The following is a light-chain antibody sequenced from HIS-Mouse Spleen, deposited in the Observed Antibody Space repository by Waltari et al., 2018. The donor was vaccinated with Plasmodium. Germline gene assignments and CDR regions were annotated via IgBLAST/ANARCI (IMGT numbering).Light chain of an antibody. J-gene: IGKJ1*01. Sequence: EIVMTQSPATLSVSPGERATLSCRASQSVSSNLAWDQQKPAQAPRLLIYGASTRATGIPARFSCSGSGTEFTLTISSMQSEDFAVYYCQQYNNWPRGTFGQGTKVEIK. CDR3: QQYNNWPRGT. V-gene: IGKV3-15*01. CDR2: GAS. CDR1: QSVSSN.